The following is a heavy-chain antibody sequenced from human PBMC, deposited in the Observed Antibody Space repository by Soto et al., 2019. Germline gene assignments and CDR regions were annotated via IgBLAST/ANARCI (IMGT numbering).Heavy chain of an antibody. CDR1: GYTFTGYY. Sequence: ASVKVSCKASGYTFTGYYMHWVRQAPGQGLEWMGWINPNSGGTNYAQKFQGWVTMTRDTSISTAYMELSRLRSDDTAVYYCARAHGSVRATGYSMDVWGQGTTVTVSS. D-gene: IGHD1-26*01. CDR3: ARAHGSVRATGYSMDV. CDR2: INPNSGGT. J-gene: IGHJ6*03. V-gene: IGHV1-2*04.